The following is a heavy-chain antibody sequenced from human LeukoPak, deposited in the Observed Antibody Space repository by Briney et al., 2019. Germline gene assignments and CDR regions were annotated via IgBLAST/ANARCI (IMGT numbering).Heavy chain of an antibody. CDR2: ISYDRRHE. J-gene: IGHJ4*02. V-gene: IGHV3-30*18. CDR3: AKAQYYLSGNPSYYFHS. D-gene: IGHD3-10*01. Sequence: RGSLRDSCAASGFSFNHSAMHRVRQAPGKGLEWVTMISYDRRHEYYADSVKGRFTISSDSSKSTVYLQMNSLRPEDTAVFYCAKAQYYLSGNPSYYFHSWGQGTLVTVFS. CDR1: GFSFNHSA.